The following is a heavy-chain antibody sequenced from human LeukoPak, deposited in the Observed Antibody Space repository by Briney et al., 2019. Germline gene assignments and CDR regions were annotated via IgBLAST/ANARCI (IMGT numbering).Heavy chain of an antibody. CDR2: FQTGVST. V-gene: IGHV4-61*02. Sequence: SETLSLTCTVSGDSISSGRYKWSWIRQPAGKGLEWIGRFQTGVSTNYNPSLKSRVSISVDTSKNQFSLKLTSVTAAGTAVYYCARGVVGATAFGYWGQGILVTVSS. D-gene: IGHD1-26*01. J-gene: IGHJ4*02. CDR1: GDSISSGRYK. CDR3: ARGVVGATAFGY.